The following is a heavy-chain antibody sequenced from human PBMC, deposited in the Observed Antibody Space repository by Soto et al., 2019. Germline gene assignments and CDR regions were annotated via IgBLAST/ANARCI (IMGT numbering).Heavy chain of an antibody. J-gene: IGHJ6*02. CDR1: GFTFSSYA. CDR2: ISYDGSNK. D-gene: IGHD2-15*01. CDR3: ARDLVMGYCSGGSCYPPENYGMDV. V-gene: IGHV3-30-3*01. Sequence: LRLSCAASGFTFSSYAMHWVRQAPGKGLEWVAVISYDGSNKYYAASVKGRFTISRDNSKNTLYLQMNSLRAEDTAVYYCARDLVMGYCSGGSCYPPENYGMDVWGQGTTVTVSS.